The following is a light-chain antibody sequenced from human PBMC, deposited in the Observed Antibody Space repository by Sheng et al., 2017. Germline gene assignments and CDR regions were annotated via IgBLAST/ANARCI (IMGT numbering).Light chain of an antibody. V-gene: IGKV1-33*01. J-gene: IGKJ4*01. CDR1: QDITNY. CDR3: QQFDTLPHT. CDR2: DVS. Sequence: DIQMTQSPSSLSAFVGDRVTITCQASQDITNYLNWYQQKPGKAPKLLIYDVSTLGTGVPSRFSGSGSRTHFTLTISSLQPEDIATYYCQQFDTLPHTFGGGTRVEIK.